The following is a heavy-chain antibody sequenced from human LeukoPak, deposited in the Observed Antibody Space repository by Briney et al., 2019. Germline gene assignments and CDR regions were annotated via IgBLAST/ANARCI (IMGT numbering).Heavy chain of an antibody. D-gene: IGHD3-10*01. CDR2: IGTAGDT. CDR3: ARAGITMVRGATDGMDV. V-gene: IGHV3-13*01. J-gene: IGHJ6*02. CDR1: GFTFSSYD. Sequence: GGSLRLSCAASGFTFSSYDMHWVRQATGKGLEWVSAIGTAGDTYYPGSVKGRFTISRENAKNSLYLQMNSLSAGDTAVYYCARAGITMVRGATDGMDVWGQGTTVTVSS.